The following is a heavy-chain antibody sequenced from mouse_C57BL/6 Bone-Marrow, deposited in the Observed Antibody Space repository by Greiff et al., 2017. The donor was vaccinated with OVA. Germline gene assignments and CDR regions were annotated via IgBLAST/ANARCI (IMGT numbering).Heavy chain of an antibody. V-gene: IGHV12-3*01. D-gene: IGHD5-5*01. Sequence: VQLQQSGPGLVKPSQSLFLTCSITGFPITSGYYWIWIRQSPGKPLEWMGYITHSGETFYNPSLQSPISITRETSKNQFFLQLNSVTTEDTAMYYCAGDKPTCEGPFDYWGQGTTLTVAS. CDR2: ITHSGET. CDR1: GFPITSGYY. J-gene: IGHJ2*01. CDR3: AGDKPTCEGPFDY.